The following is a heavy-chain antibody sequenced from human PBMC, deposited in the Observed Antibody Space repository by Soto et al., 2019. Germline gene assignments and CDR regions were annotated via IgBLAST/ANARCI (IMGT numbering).Heavy chain of an antibody. CDR2: ISAYNGNT. J-gene: IGHJ3*02. V-gene: IGHV1-18*01. CDR3: ARLLYYYDSSGRLDDAFDI. D-gene: IGHD3-22*01. CDR1: GYTFTSYG. Sequence: ASVKVSCKASGYTFTSYGISWVRQAPGQGLEWMGWISAYNGNTNYAQKLQGRVTMTTDTSTSTAYMELRSLRSDDTAVYYCARLLYYYDSSGRLDDAFDIWGQGTMVTVSS.